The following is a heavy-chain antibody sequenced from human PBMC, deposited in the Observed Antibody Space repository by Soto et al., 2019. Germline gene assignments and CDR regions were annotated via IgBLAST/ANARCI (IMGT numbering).Heavy chain of an antibody. D-gene: IGHD6-19*01. CDR2: IYYSGST. CDR1: GGSISSYY. CDR3: ARLEQWLVHY. Sequence: SETLSLTCTVSGGSISSYYWSWIRQPPGKGLEWIGYIYYSGSTNYNPSLKSRVTISVDTSKNQFSLKLSSVTAADTAVYYCARLEQWLVHYWGQGTLVTVS. V-gene: IGHV4-59*08. J-gene: IGHJ4*02.